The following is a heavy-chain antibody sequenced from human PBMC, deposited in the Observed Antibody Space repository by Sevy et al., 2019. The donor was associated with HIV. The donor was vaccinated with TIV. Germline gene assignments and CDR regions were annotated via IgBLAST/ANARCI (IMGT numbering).Heavy chain of an antibody. V-gene: IGHV3-23*01. D-gene: IGHD6-19*01. CDR3: AKDHKGHSSGWYLYHFDY. CDR2: ISGSGGST. Sequence: GGSLRLSCAASGFTFTSYAMSWVRQAPGKGLEWVSAISGSGGSTYYADSVKGRFTFSRDNSKNLLYLQMNSLRAEDTAVYYCAKDHKGHSSGWYLYHFDYWGQGTLFTVSS. CDR1: GFTFTSYA. J-gene: IGHJ4*02.